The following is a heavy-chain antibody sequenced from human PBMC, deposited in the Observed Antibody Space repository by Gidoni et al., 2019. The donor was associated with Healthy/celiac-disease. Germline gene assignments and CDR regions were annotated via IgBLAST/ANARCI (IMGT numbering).Heavy chain of an antibody. J-gene: IGHJ6*02. D-gene: IGHD3-3*01. Sequence: VQLVQSGAEVKHPGSSVQVSCKASEGTLRSYAISWLRQAPGQGLEWMGGIIPIFGTANYAQKFQGRVTITADKSTSPAYMELSSLRSEDTAVYYCARGGYDVWSGYYFHYYYYGMDVWGQGTTVTVSS. V-gene: IGHV1-69*06. CDR2: IIPIFGTA. CDR1: EGTLRSYA. CDR3: ARGGYDVWSGYYFHYYYYGMDV.